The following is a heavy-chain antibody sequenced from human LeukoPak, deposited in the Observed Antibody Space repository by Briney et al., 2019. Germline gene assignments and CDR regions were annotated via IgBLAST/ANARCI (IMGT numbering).Heavy chain of an antibody. CDR1: GDTFTGYY. CDR3: ARGGITMVQGVIIRNWFDP. D-gene: IGHD3-10*01. J-gene: IGHJ5*02. V-gene: IGHV1-2*02. CDR2: INPNSGGT. Sequence: ASVKVSCKASGDTFTGYYMHWVRQAPGQGLEWMGWINPNSGGTNYAQKFQGRVTMTRDTSISTAYMELSRLRSDDTAVYYCARGGITMVQGVIIRNWFDPWGQGTLVTVSS.